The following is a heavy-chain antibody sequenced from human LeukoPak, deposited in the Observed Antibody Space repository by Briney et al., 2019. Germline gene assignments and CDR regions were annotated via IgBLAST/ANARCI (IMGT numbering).Heavy chain of an antibody. D-gene: IGHD6-19*01. Sequence: PSETLSLTCTVSGGSISTYYWNWIRQPAGKGLEWIGRIYTSGSTNYNPSLKSRVSMSVDTSKNQFSLKLSSVTAADTAVYYCARGKVVAGTPGQNSWDSWGXXXXXTVXS. J-gene: IGHJ5*01. CDR1: GGSISTYY. V-gene: IGHV4-4*07. CDR3: ARGKVVAGTPGQNSWDS. CDR2: IYTSGST.